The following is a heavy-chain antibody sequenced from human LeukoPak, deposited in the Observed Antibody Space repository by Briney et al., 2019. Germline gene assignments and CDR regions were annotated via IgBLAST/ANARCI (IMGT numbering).Heavy chain of an antibody. CDR2: ISYDGSNK. Sequence: PGGSLRLSCAASGFTFSSYAMHWVRQAPGKGLEWVAVISYDGSNKYYADSVKGRFTISRDNSKNTLYLQMNSLRAEDTAVYYCARDEGYYDSSGSDNWFDPWGQGTLVTVSS. CDR3: ARDEGYYDSSGSDNWFDP. CDR1: GFTFSSYA. J-gene: IGHJ5*02. D-gene: IGHD3-22*01. V-gene: IGHV3-30*04.